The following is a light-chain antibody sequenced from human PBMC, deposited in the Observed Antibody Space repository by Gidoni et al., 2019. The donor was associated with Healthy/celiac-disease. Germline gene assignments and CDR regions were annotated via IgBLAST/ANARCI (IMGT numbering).Light chain of an antibody. J-gene: IGKJ5*01. Sequence: DIQMTQSPSSLSASVGDRVTITCQASQDISNILNWYQQKPGKAPKLLIYDASNLETGVPSRFSGSGSGTDFTFTISSLQPEDIATYYCQQYDNLPVTFGQGTQLEIK. V-gene: IGKV1-33*01. CDR1: QDISNI. CDR3: QQYDNLPVT. CDR2: DAS.